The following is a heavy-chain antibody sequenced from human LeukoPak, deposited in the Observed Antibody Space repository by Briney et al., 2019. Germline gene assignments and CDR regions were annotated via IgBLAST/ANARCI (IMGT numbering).Heavy chain of an antibody. CDR1: GGSISSGSHY. Sequence: SETLSLTCTVSGGSISSGSHYWSWIRQPAGSGLEWIGRIYSSGNTNYNPSLKSRVTISLDTSKNQFSLNLSSVTAADTAVYYCAGEVGGSWFDPWGLGTLVTVSS. D-gene: IGHD1-26*01. V-gene: IGHV4-61*02. CDR2: IYSSGNT. J-gene: IGHJ5*02. CDR3: AGEVGGSWFDP.